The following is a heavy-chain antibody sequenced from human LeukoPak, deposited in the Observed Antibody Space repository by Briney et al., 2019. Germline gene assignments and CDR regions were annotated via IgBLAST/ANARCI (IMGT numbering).Heavy chain of an antibody. D-gene: IGHD2-21*02. CDR2: ISAYNGNT. CDR3: ARAPPYCGGDCYPDY. V-gene: IGHV1-18*01. Sequence: ASVKVSCKASGYTFTSYGISWVRRAPGQGLEWMGWISAYNGNTNYAQKLQGRVTMTTDTSTSTAYMELRSLRSDDTAVYYCARAPPYCGGDCYPDYWGQGTLVTVSS. J-gene: IGHJ4*02. CDR1: GYTFTSYG.